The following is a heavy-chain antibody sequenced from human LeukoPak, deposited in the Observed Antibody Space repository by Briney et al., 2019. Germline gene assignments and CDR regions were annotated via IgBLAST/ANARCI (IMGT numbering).Heavy chain of an antibody. Sequence: SETLSLTCTVSGGSISSYYWSWIRQPPGKGLEWIGYIYYTGSTDYNPSLKSRVAISVDTSKNQFSLKLSSVTAADTAVYYCARDLRPPYYDFWSGPAPLSVGMDVWGQGTTVTVSS. CDR2: IYYTGST. D-gene: IGHD3-3*01. J-gene: IGHJ6*02. CDR1: GGSISSYY. CDR3: ARDLRPPYYDFWSGPAPLSVGMDV. V-gene: IGHV4-59*12.